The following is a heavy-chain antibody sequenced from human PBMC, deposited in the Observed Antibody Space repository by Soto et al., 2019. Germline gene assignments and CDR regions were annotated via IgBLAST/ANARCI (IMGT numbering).Heavy chain of an antibody. V-gene: IGHV3-43*01. D-gene: IGHD4-17*01. Sequence: SLRLSCAASGFNFGDNTIHWVRQAPGKGLEWVSLINWDSSEKYYADSVRGRFTIPRDNSKNFVYLQVNSLRPEDTALYYCAKDTSWTIDYWGQGTPVTVSS. CDR3: AKDTSWTIDY. CDR2: INWDSSEK. J-gene: IGHJ4*02. CDR1: GFNFGDNT.